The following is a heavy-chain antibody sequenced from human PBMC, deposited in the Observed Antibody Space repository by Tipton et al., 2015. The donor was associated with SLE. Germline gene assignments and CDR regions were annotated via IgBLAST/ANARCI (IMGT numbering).Heavy chain of an antibody. D-gene: IGHD6-13*01. J-gene: IGHJ4*02. CDR3: ARDWGSSRFLDY. V-gene: IGHV3-11*04. CDR2: ISSSGSTI. CDR1: GFTFSDYY. Sequence: SLRLSCAASGFTFSDYYMNWIRQAPGKGLEWVSYISSSGSTIYYADSVKGRFTISRDNAKNSLYLQMNSLRAEDTAVYYCARDWGSSRFLDYWGQGTLVTVSS.